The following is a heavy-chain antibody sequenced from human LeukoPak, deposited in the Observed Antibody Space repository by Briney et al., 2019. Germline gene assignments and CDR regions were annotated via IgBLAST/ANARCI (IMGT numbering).Heavy chain of an antibody. CDR2: IQTDGSDK. J-gene: IGHJ4*02. V-gene: IGHV3-30*02. Sequence: GGSLRLSCAARGIDFRASGMHWVRQAPGMGLEGVTFIQTDGSDKYYASSVAGRFAISRDNSKNTVYLHMNSLRPDDTALYYCAREGGTVVVGRFDYWRQGTLVTVSS. D-gene: IGHD2-2*01. CDR3: AREGGTVVVGRFDY. CDR1: GIDFRASG.